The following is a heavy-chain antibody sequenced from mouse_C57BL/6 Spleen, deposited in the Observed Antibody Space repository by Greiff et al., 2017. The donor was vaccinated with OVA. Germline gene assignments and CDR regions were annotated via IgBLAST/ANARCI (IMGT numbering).Heavy chain of an antibody. J-gene: IGHJ2*01. CDR2: INPGSGGT. Sequence: QVQLQQSGAELVRPGTSVKVSCKASGYAFTNYLIEWVKQRPGQGLEWIGVINPGSGGTNYNEKFKGKATLTADKSSSTAYMQLSSLTSEDSAVYFCARSLYYGNPYYFDYWGQGTTLTVSS. CDR3: ARSLYYGNPYYFDY. V-gene: IGHV1-54*01. CDR1: GYAFTNYL. D-gene: IGHD2-1*01.